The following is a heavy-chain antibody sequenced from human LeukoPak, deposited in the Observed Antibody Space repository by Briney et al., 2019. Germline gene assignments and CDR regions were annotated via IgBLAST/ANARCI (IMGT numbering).Heavy chain of an antibody. Sequence: GGSLRLSCVASGFTFNDYAMNWVRQAPGKGLEWVSVISTSGSGTYYADSVKGRFTISRDNSKNTLYLQLNNLRAEDTAAYYCAKPREQQLLRIAFDVWGQGTVVSVSS. CDR2: ISTSGSGT. V-gene: IGHV3-23*01. CDR1: GFTFNDYA. CDR3: AKPREQQLLRIAFDV. D-gene: IGHD5/OR15-5a*01. J-gene: IGHJ3*01.